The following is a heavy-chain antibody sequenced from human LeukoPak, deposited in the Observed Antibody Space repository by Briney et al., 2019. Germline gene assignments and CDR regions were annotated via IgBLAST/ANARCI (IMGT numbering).Heavy chain of an antibody. CDR2: ISYDGSNK. Sequence: GGSLRLSCAASEFTFSSYAMHWVRQAPGKGLEWVAVISYDGSNKYYADSVKGRFTISRDNSKNTLYLQMNSLRAEDTAVYYCALPGYDSSGYYYFDYWGQGTLVTVSS. CDR3: ALPGYDSSGYYYFDY. J-gene: IGHJ4*02. D-gene: IGHD3-22*01. V-gene: IGHV3-30-3*01. CDR1: EFTFSSYA.